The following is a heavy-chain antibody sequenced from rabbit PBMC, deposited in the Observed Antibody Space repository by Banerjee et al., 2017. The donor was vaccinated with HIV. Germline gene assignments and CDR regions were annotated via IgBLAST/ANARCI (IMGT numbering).Heavy chain of an antibody. Sequence: QSLEESGGDLVQPGASLTLTCTASGFSLSNNYVMCWVRQAPGKGLELIGCIYTGSSGGTYYASWVNGRFTISKTSSTTVTLQMTSLTAADTATYFCARGATNVGNGYDTWGQGTLVTVS. CDR1: GFSLSNNYV. V-gene: IGHV1S40*01. CDR2: IYTGSSGGT. J-gene: IGHJ2*01. CDR3: ARGATNVGNGYDT. D-gene: IGHD4-2*01.